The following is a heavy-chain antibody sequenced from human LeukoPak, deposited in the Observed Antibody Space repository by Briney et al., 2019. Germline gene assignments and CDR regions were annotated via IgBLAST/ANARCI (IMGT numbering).Heavy chain of an antibody. Sequence: GGSLRLSCAASGFTFSSYAMSWVCQTPRKGLEWVSGISDSGGSTYYADSVKGRFTVSRDNSKNTLSLQMNSLRAEDTAVYYCAKDRSGVDDFWGGYYSSYFDYWGQGTLVAVSS. D-gene: IGHD3-3*01. CDR2: ISDSGGST. V-gene: IGHV3-23*01. CDR3: AKDRSGVDDFWGGYYSSYFDY. J-gene: IGHJ4*02. CDR1: GFTFSSYA.